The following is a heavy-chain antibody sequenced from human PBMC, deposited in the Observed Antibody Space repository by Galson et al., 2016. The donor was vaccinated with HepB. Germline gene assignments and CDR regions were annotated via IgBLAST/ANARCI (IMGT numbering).Heavy chain of an antibody. CDR3: AGAYYNHVTYEGMVVYYGLDV. CDR1: GYTFTTYD. D-gene: IGHD2-21*01. V-gene: IGHV1-18*01. Sequence: SVKVSCKVSGYTFTTYDITWVRQAPGQGLEWMGWISTDNANTNYAQKLQGRVTMTTDPSTSTAYMELRSLRSDDTAIYYCAGAYYNHVTYEGMVVYYGLDVWGQGTTVTVSS. J-gene: IGHJ6*02. CDR2: ISTDNANT.